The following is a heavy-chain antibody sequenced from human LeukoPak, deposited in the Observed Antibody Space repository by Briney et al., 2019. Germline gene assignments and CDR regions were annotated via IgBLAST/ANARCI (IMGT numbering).Heavy chain of an antibody. J-gene: IGHJ4*02. CDR3: ARGVEPLAANTLAY. V-gene: IGHV3-53*01. CDR1: GFTVITND. Sequence: GGSLRLSCAASGFTVITNDMTWVRQAPGKGLEWGSVLYSDGNTKYTDSVQGRFTISRDNSKNTLYLEMNSLSPDDTAVYYCARGVEPLAANTLAYWGQGTLVTVSS. CDR2: LYSDGNT. D-gene: IGHD1-14*01.